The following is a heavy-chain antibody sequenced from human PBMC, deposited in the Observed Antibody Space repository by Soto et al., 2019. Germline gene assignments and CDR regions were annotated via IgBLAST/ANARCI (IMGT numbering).Heavy chain of an antibody. D-gene: IGHD3-22*01. V-gene: IGHV1-18*04. CDR2: ISPYNGNT. J-gene: IGHJ5*02. Sequence: ASVEVCCKASGYTFVSYGIRWVRQAPGQVLGWVGWISPYNGNTNFAQRFQGRVTLNTDTSTDIVYMDLGSLRSDDTAVYYCARDQYFFDSSGYYDHWGQGTLVTVSS. CDR3: ARDQYFFDSSGYYDH. CDR1: GYTFVSYG.